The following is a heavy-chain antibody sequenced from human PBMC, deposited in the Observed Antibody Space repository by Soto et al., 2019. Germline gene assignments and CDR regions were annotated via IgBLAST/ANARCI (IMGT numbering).Heavy chain of an antibody. V-gene: IGHV3-30*18. Sequence: QVQLVESGGGVVQPGRSLRLSCVASGFTFGRYGMHWVRQAPGKGLEWVAVISYDGTKKFYADFVKGRFTISRDNSKNTLYLQMNSLRAEDTAVYYCANLPSNYYDSSAKTNNGFDPWGQGTLVTVSS. CDR2: ISYDGTKK. J-gene: IGHJ5*02. CDR1: GFTFGRYG. CDR3: ANLPSNYYDSSAKTNNGFDP. D-gene: IGHD3-22*01.